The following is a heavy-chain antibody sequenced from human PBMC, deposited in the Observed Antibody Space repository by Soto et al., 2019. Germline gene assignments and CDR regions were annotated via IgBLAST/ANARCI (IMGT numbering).Heavy chain of an antibody. V-gene: IGHV3-48*02. CDR1: GFTLSSYS. D-gene: IGHD6-19*01. CDR2: ISGSGGTI. J-gene: IGHJ4*02. CDR3: ARETGLRSGGWSYYFDF. Sequence: EVQLVESGGGLVQPGGSLRLSCAASGFTLSSYSMHWVCQAPGKGLEWVSYISGSGGTIYYADSVKGRFTISRDNAKNSLSVQMNSLRDEDTAVYFCARETGLRSGGWSYYFDFWGQGTRVTVSS.